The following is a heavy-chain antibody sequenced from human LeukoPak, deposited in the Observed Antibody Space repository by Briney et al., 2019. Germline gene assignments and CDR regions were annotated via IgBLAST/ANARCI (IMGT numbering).Heavy chain of an antibody. V-gene: IGHV3-48*03. CDR1: GFTFSSYE. D-gene: IGHD6-13*01. Sequence: GGSLRLSCAASGFTFSSYEMNWVRQAPGKGLEWVSYISSSGSTIYYADSVKGRFTISRDNAKNSLYLQMNSLRAEDTAVYYCAKRSSSWYPNWFDPWGQGTLVTVSS. CDR2: ISSSGSTI. J-gene: IGHJ5*02. CDR3: AKRSSSWYPNWFDP.